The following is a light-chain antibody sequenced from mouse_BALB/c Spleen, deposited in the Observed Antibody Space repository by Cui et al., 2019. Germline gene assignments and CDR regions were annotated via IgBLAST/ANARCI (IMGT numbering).Light chain of an antibody. CDR2: STS. CDR3: HQYHRSPPT. V-gene: IGKV4-74*01. CDR1: PSVSSSY. J-gene: IGKJ1*01. Sequence: QIVLTQPPAILSASLGERVTMTCTASPSVSSSYLHWYQQEPGASPKPWIYSTSKLASGVPARFSGSGSWTSYSLTINSMEAEDAATYYCHQYHRSPPTFGGGTKLEIK.